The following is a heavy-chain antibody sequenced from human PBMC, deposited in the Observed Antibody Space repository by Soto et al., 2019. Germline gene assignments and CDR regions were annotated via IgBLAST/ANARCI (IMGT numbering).Heavy chain of an antibody. V-gene: IGHV3-30*03. CDR3: ASVDTVMVTGIDY. CDR2: ISYDGSNK. D-gene: IGHD5-18*01. J-gene: IGHJ4*02. Sequence: QVQLVESGGGVVQPGRSLRLSCAASGFTFTSYGMHWVRQAPGKGLEWVAFISYDGSNKEYAADVKGRFTISRDNSKNTVYLQMNSLRGEDTAVFYCASVDTVMVTGIDYWGQGTLVTVSS. CDR1: GFTFTSYG.